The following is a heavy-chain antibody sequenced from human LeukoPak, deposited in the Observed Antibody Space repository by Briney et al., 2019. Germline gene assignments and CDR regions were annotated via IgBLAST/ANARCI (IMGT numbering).Heavy chain of an antibody. Sequence: PGRSLRLSCAASGFTFSSYAMHWVRQAPGKGLEWVAVISYDGSNKYYADSVKGRFTISRDNSKNTLYLQINSLRDEDTAVYYCAKDDAWLQYNDWGQGTLVTVSS. CDR1: GFTFSSYA. J-gene: IGHJ4*02. V-gene: IGHV3-30*04. CDR2: ISYDGSNK. D-gene: IGHD5-24*01. CDR3: AKDDAWLQYND.